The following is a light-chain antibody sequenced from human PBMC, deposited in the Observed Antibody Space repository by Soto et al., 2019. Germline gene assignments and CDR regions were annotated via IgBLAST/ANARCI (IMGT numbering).Light chain of an antibody. Sequence: QSVLTQPRSVSGSPGQSVTISCTGTNSDVGGYNYVSWYQQYPGKAPKLMISGVSERPSGVPDRFSGSKSGNTASPTISGLQAEDEADYYCCSYVDTDTWVFGGGTK. CDR1: NSDVGGYNY. J-gene: IGLJ3*02. CDR2: GVS. V-gene: IGLV2-11*01. CDR3: CSYVDTDTWV.